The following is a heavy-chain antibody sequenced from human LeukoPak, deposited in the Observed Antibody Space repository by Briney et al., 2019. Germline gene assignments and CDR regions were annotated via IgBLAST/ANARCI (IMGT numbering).Heavy chain of an antibody. CDR2: IYASGST. D-gene: IGHD2-21*02. CDR3: ASQVGRLLPPLL. V-gene: IGHV4-4*09. CDR1: GGSISDHY. Sequence: PSETLSLTCTVSGGSISDHYWSWIRQPPGKGLEWIGYIYASGSTNNNPSLKSRVTISVDTSKNQFSLRLSSVTAADTAVYHCASQVGRLLPPLLWGQGTLVTVSS. J-gene: IGHJ4*02.